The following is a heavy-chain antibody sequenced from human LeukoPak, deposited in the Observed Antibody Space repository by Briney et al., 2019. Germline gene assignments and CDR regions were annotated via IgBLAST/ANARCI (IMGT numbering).Heavy chain of an antibody. J-gene: IGHJ4*02. CDR3: AKGQGATGDFDY. V-gene: IGHV3-30*18. CDR2: ISYDGSNK. CDR1: GFTFSSYG. D-gene: IGHD1-14*01. Sequence: GGSLRLSCAASGFTFSSYGMHWVRQAPCKGLEWVAVISYDGSNKYYADSVKGRFTISRDNSKNTLYLQMNILRAEDTAVYYCAKGQGATGDFDYWGQGTLVTVSS.